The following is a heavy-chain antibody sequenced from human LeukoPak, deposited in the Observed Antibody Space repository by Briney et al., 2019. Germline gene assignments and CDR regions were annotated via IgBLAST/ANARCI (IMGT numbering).Heavy chain of an antibody. J-gene: IGHJ6*02. CDR2: MNPKTGDT. CDR3: AKGAIFGVTIRGYGMDV. D-gene: IGHD3-3*01. V-gene: IGHV1-8*02. Sequence: ASVKVSCKASGGTFSSYAISWVRQAPGQGLEWVGWMNPKTGDTVYAQNFQGRVTMTRDTSIGTAYMELNSLRSEDTAVYYCAKGAIFGVTIRGYGMDVWGQGTSVTVSS. CDR1: GGTFSSYA.